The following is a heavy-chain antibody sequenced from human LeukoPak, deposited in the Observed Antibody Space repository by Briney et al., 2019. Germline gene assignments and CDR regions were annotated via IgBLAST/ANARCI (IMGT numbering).Heavy chain of an antibody. CDR1: GFTFSSYA. Sequence: PGGSLRLSCAASGFTFSSYAMHWVRQAPGKGLEYVSAISSNGGSTYYANSVKGRFTISRDNSKNTLYLQMGSLSAEDMAVYYCAREGGYDYGYDAFDIWGQGTMVTVSS. CDR3: AREGGYDYGYDAFDI. CDR2: ISSNGGST. V-gene: IGHV3-64*01. D-gene: IGHD5-12*01. J-gene: IGHJ3*02.